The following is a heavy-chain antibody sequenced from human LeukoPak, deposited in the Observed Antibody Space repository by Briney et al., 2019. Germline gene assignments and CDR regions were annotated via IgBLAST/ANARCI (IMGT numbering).Heavy chain of an antibody. J-gene: IGHJ4*02. V-gene: IGHV4-34*01. D-gene: IGHD3-22*01. CDR3: ARGRELYYYDSSGYYLDYFDY. Sequence: SETLSLTCAVYGGSFSGYYWSWIRQPPGKGLEWIGEINHSGSTNYKPSLKSRVTISVDTSKNQFSLKLSSVTAADTAVYYCARGRELYYYDSSGYYLDYFDYWGQGTLVTVSS. CDR1: GGSFSGYY. CDR2: INHSGST.